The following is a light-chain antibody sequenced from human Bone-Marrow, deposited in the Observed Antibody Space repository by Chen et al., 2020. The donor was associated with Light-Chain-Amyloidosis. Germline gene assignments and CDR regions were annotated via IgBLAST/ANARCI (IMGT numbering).Light chain of an antibody. CDR3: QQANSLPHT. Sequence: DIQMTQSPSPVSASVGDRVTITCRASQDISSWLAWYQQKPGKAPKLLIYAASTLQSGVPSRFSGRGSGTDFTLTISSLQPEDSATYYCQQANSLPHTFGQGTKLEIK. J-gene: IGKJ2*01. CDR1: QDISSW. V-gene: IGKV1-12*01. CDR2: AAS.